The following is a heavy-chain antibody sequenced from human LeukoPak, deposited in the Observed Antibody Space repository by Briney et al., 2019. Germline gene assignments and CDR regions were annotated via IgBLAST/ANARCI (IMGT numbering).Heavy chain of an antibody. Sequence: GSLRLSCAASGFTFSDYYMSWVRQAPGKGLEWVSYIKRSRGHKYYVDSVKGPFTISRDNANNSLYLQMNSLRAEDTAVYYCARAALDSRNYYYGLDVWGQGATVTVSS. CDR1: GFTFSDYY. CDR2: IKRSRGHK. D-gene: IGHD1-14*01. V-gene: IGHV3-11*01. CDR3: ARAALDSRNYYYGLDV. J-gene: IGHJ6*02.